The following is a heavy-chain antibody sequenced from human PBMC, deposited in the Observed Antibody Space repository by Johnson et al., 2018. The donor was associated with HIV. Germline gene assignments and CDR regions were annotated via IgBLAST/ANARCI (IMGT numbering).Heavy chain of an antibody. CDR3: AKVLGS. Sequence: QMQLVESGGGLVQPGGSLRLSCAASGFTVSSNYMSWVRQAPGKGLEWVAVISYDGSNKYYADSGKGRFTISRDNSRNTLYLEMNSLRAEDTAVYYCAKVLGSWGQGTMVTVSS. J-gene: IGHJ3*01. D-gene: IGHD2-15*01. CDR2: ISYDGSNK. V-gene: IGHV3-30*18. CDR1: GFTVSSNY.